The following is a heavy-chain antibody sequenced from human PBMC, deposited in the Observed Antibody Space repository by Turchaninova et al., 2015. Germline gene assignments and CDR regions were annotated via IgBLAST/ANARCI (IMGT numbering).Heavy chain of an antibody. V-gene: IGHV3-21*01. J-gene: IGHJ6*02. CDR2: ISGGGGLV. CDR1: GFVFSAFG. D-gene: IGHD2/OR15-2a*01. CDR3: ARDRVCDYGVCGLGYYGWGV. Sequence: GERLVKPGGSVTLSCSGFVFSAFGLTWVRQAPGKGLEWVSSISGGGGLVYYADSVKGRFTISRDNAKNSLSLQMRSLRADDSALYFCARDRVCDYGVCGLGYYGWGVWGQGITVTVSS.